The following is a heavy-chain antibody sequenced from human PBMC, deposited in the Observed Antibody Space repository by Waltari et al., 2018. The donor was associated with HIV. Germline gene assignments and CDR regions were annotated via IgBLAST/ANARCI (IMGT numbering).Heavy chain of an antibody. Sequence: QLQLQESGPGLVKPSETLSLTCTVSGGSISSSSYYWGWIRQPPGKGLEWIGSIYYSASTYYNPSLKSRVTISVDTSKNQFSRKLSSVTAADTAVYYCARRAVTYYYDSSGYYYFDYWGQGTLVTVSS. J-gene: IGHJ4*02. CDR2: IYYSAST. CDR3: ARRAVTYYYDSSGYYYFDY. D-gene: IGHD3-22*01. CDR1: GGSISSSSYY. V-gene: IGHV4-39*01.